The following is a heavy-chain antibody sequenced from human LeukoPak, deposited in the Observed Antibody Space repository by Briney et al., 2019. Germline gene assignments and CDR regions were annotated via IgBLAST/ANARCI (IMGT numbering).Heavy chain of an antibody. Sequence: LSGRSLRLSCAASGFTFSSYGMHWVRQAPGKGLEWVAVIWYDGSNKYYADSVKGRFTISRDNSKNTLYLQMNSLRAEDTAVYYCARVGDTAMVFCPIDYWGQGTLVTVSS. CDR2: IWYDGSNK. D-gene: IGHD5-18*01. CDR1: GFTFSSYG. CDR3: ARVGDTAMVFCPIDY. V-gene: IGHV3-33*01. J-gene: IGHJ4*02.